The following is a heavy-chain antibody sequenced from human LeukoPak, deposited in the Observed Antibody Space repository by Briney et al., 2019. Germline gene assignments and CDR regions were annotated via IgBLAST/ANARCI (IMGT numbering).Heavy chain of an antibody. CDR2: IIPIFGTA. CDR1: GGTFSSYA. Sequence: ASVKVSCKASGGTFSSYAISWVRQAPGQGLEWMGGIIPIFGTANYAQKFQGRVTITADKSTSTAYMELSSLRSEDTAVYYCARDSGGSPYYYYYYMDVWGKGTTVTVSS. J-gene: IGHJ6*03. V-gene: IGHV1-69*06. D-gene: IGHD2-15*01. CDR3: ARDSGGSPYYYYYYMDV.